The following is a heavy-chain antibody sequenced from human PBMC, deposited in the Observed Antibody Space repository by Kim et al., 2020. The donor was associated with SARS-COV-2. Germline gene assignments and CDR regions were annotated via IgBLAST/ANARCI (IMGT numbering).Heavy chain of an antibody. CDR3: ARNDYVWGSYRYGDIGYYYYGMDV. CDR2: MNPNSGNT. CDR1: GYTFTSYD. Sequence: ASVKVSCKASGYTFTSYDINWVRQATGQGLEWMGWMNPNSGNTGYAQKFQGRVTMTRNTSISTAYMELSSLRSEDTAVYYCARNDYVWGSYRYGDIGYYYYGMDVWGQGTTVTVSS. J-gene: IGHJ6*02. V-gene: IGHV1-8*01. D-gene: IGHD3-16*02.